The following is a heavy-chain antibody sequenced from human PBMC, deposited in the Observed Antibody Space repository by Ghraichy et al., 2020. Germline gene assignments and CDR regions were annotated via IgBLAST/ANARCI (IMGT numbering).Heavy chain of an antibody. CDR1: GGSISSSSYY. Sequence: SETLSLTCTVSGGSISSSSYYWGWIRQPPGKGLEWIGSIYYSGSTYYNPSLKSRVTISVDTSKNQFSLKLSSVTAADTAVYYCARVAGDAYCSSTSCRGAYYFDYWGQGTLVTVSS. J-gene: IGHJ4*02. CDR2: IYYSGST. CDR3: ARVAGDAYCSSTSCRGAYYFDY. V-gene: IGHV4-39*01. D-gene: IGHD2-2*01.